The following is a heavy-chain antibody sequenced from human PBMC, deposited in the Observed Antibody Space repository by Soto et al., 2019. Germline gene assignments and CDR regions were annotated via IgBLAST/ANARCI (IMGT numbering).Heavy chain of an antibody. J-gene: IGHJ6*03. V-gene: IGHV1-24*01. CDR3: ATVGRCGSCYSPYYYYYYMDV. CDR1: GYTLTELS. Sequence: GASVKVSCKVSGYTLTELSMHWVRQAPGKGLEWMGGFDPEDGKTIYAQKLQGRVTMTEDTSTDTAYMKLSSLRSEDTAVYYCATVGRCGSCYSPYYYYYYMDVWGKGTTVTVSS. CDR2: FDPEDGKT. D-gene: IGHD2-15*01.